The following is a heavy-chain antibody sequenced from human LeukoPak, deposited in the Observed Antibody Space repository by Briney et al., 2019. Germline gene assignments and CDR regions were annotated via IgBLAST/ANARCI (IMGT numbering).Heavy chain of an antibody. CDR1: GYTFTSYG. CDR2: ISAYNGNT. CDR3: ARGYCSGGSCYVAYFDY. V-gene: IGHV1-18*04. D-gene: IGHD2-15*01. Sequence: ASVKVSCKASGYTFTSYGISWVRQAPGQGLEWMGWISAYNGNTNYAQKLQGRVTMTTDTSTSTAYMELRSLRSDDTAVYYCARGYCSGGSCYVAYFDYWAREPWSPSPQ. J-gene: IGHJ4*02.